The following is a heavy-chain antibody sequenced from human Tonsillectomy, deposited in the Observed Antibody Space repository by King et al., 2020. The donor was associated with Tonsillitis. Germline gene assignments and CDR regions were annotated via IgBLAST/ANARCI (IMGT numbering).Heavy chain of an antibody. CDR2: VSYDGNNN. CDR1: GFTFSAYN. CDR3: AGAPFQGGGTFFDF. V-gene: IGHV3-30*15. D-gene: IGHD3-16*01. Sequence: VQLVESGGGVVQPGRSLRLSCAASGFTFSAYNAHWVRQAPGKGLEWGALVSYDGNNNYYADSVKGRFTISRDNSKNTLWLQRSSLRPEDTAVYFCAGAPFQGGGTFFDFWGQGTLVTVSS. J-gene: IGHJ4*02.